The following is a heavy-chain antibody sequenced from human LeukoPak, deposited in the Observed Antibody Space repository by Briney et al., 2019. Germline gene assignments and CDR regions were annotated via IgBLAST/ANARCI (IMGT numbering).Heavy chain of an antibody. CDR3: ARPGHYYDSSGYYHAGWYFDL. Sequence: SETLSLTCTVSGGSISSYYWSWIRQPPGKGLEWIGYIYYSGSTNYNPSLKSRVTISVDTSKNQFSLKLSSVTAADTAVYYCARPGHYYDSSGYYHAGWYFDLWGRGTLVTVSS. D-gene: IGHD3-22*01. J-gene: IGHJ2*01. CDR2: IYYSGST. CDR1: GGSISSYY. V-gene: IGHV4-59*08.